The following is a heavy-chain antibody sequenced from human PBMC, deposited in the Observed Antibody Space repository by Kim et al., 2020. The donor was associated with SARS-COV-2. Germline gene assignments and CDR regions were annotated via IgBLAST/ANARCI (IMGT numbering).Heavy chain of an antibody. CDR3: ARERGMVRDLRRFDP. CDR2: INSDGSST. V-gene: IGHV3-74*01. J-gene: IGHJ5*02. D-gene: IGHD3-10*01. CDR1: GFTFSSYW. Sequence: GGSLRLSCAASGFTFSSYWMHWVRQAPGKGLVWVSRINSDGSSTSYADSVKGRFTISRDNAKNTLYLQMNSLRAEDTAVYYCARERGMVRDLRRFDPWGQGTLVTVSS.